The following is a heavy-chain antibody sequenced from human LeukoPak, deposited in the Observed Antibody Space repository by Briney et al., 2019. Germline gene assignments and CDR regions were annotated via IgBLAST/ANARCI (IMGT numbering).Heavy chain of an antibody. CDR1: GGSIRGYY. CDR2: INHSGSS. CDR3: ARGGGSYVDY. J-gene: IGHJ4*02. Sequence: SETLSLTCGVDGGSIRGYYWSWIRQPPGKGLEWIGEINHSGSSNCNPSLKSRVTISVDTSKSQLSLKLSSVTAADTAVYYCARGGGSYVDYWGQGTLVTVSS. V-gene: IGHV4-34*01. D-gene: IGHD1-26*01.